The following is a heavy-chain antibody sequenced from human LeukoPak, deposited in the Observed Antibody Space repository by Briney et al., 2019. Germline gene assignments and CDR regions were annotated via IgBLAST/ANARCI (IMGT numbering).Heavy chain of an antibody. CDR3: AKGSYYDSRGFFYFDY. CDR1: GFTFSSYA. CDR2: ISGSGDNT. Sequence: GGSLRLSCAASGFTFSSYAMSWVRQAPGKGLEWVSGISGSGDNTYYADSVKGRFTISRDNSKNTLYVQVNSLGTEDTAAYYCAKGSYYDSRGFFYFDYGGRGTLVTVSS. V-gene: IGHV3-23*01. D-gene: IGHD3-22*01. J-gene: IGHJ4*02.